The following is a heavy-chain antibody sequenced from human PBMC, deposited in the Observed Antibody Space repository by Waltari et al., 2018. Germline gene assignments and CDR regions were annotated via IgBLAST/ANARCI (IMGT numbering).Heavy chain of an antibody. CDR1: GGSFSGYY. Sequence: QVQLQQWGAGLLKPSETLSLTCAVYGGSFSGYYWSWIRQPPGKGLEWIGEINHSGSTNYNPSLRSRVTISVDTSKNQFSLKLSAVTAADTAVYYCARGRWKSIFGVVMLFDYWGQGTLVTVSS. J-gene: IGHJ4*02. D-gene: IGHD3-3*01. V-gene: IGHV4-34*01. CDR3: ARGRWKSIFGVVMLFDY. CDR2: INHSGST.